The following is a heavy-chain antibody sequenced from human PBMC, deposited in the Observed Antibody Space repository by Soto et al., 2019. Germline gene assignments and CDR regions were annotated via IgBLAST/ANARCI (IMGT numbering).Heavy chain of an antibody. CDR3: PRERLGEFPS. Sequence: PSETLSLTCTVSGGSISSAAYCWSWIRQPPGKGLEWIGYIHYSGSTYYNPSLKSRIIISIVTSKNQFSLKLSSVTAADTAVYYCPRERLGEFPSWGKGTLVTVPS. CDR2: IHYSGST. J-gene: IGHJ5*02. CDR1: GGSISSAAYC. V-gene: IGHV4-30-4*01. D-gene: IGHD3-16*01.